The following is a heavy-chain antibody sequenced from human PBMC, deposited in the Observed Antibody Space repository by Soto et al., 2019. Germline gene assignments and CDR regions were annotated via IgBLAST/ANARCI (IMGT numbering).Heavy chain of an antibody. Sequence: EVQLLESGGGLVQPGGSLRLSCAASGLTFSSYAMSWVRQAPGKGLEWVSVISGSGGSTYYADSVKGRFTISRDNSTNTLYLQMNSLRAEDTAVYYCAKRGSGSQFDYWGQGTLVTVSS. V-gene: IGHV3-23*01. D-gene: IGHD1-26*01. CDR1: GLTFSSYA. J-gene: IGHJ4*02. CDR3: AKRGSGSQFDY. CDR2: ISGSGGST.